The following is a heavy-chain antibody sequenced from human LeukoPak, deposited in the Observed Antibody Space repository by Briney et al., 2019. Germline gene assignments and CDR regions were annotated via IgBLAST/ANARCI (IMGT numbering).Heavy chain of an antibody. V-gene: IGHV1-18*01. D-gene: IGHD3-10*01. CDR2: ISAYNGNT. CDR1: GYTFTSYG. J-gene: IGHJ4*02. CDR3: ARVARTSLSITMVRGNFDY. Sequence: EASVTVSFTASGYTFTSYGISWVRQAPGQGLEWMGWISAYNGNTKYAQKLQGRVTMTTDTSTRTAYMELRSLRSADTAVYYCARVARTSLSITMVRGNFDYWGQGTLVTVSS.